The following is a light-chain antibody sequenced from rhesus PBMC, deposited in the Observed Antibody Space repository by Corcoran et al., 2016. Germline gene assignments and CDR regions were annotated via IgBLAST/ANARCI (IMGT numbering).Light chain of an antibody. V-gene: IGKV1-74*01. J-gene: IGKJ3*01. CDR2: KAT. Sequence: DIQMTQSPSSLSASVGDRVTITCRASENVNNYLTWYQQNPGKVPILQIYKATTLQSGVPSRFSGSGSGTDYTFSISSLQPEDVATYYCQHGYGTPFTFGPGTKLDIK. CDR3: QHGYGTPFT. CDR1: ENVNNY.